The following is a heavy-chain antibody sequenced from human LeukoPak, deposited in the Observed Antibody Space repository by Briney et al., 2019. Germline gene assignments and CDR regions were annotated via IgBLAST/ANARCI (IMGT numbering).Heavy chain of an antibody. D-gene: IGHD5-12*01. V-gene: IGHV4-34*01. J-gene: IGHJ4*02. CDR1: GGSFSGYY. Sequence: PSETLSLTCAVYGGSFSGYYWSWIRQPPGKGLEWIGEINHSGSTNYNPSLKSRVTISVDTSKNQFSLKLSSVTAADTAVYYCARVIPLVATITPGYYFDYWGQGTLVTVSS. CDR3: ARVIPLVATITPGYYFDY. CDR2: INHSGST.